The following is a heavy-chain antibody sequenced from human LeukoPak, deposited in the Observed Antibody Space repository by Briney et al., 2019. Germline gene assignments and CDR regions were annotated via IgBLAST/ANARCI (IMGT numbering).Heavy chain of an antibody. CDR1: GYTFTSYA. J-gene: IGHJ6*02. Sequence: ASVKVSCKASGYTFTSYAMNWVRQAPGQGLEWMGWINTNTGNPTYAQGFTGRFVFSLDTSVSTAYLQISSLKAEDTAVYYCARDPRYCSGGSCALHYYGMDAWGQGTTVTVSS. CDR2: INTNTGNP. V-gene: IGHV7-4-1*02. D-gene: IGHD2-15*01. CDR3: ARDPRYCSGGSCALHYYGMDA.